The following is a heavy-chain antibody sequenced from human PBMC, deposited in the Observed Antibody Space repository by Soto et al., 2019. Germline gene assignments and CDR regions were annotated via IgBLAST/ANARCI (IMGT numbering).Heavy chain of an antibody. D-gene: IGHD3-10*01. CDR2: INPNSGGT. V-gene: IGHV1-2*04. Sequence: ASVKVSCKASGYTFTGYYMHWVRQAPGQGLEWMGWINPNSGGTNYAQKFQGWVTMTRDTSISTAYMELSRLRSDDTAVYYCARGRYYGSGSYYNPQYYFDYWGQGTLVTVSS. CDR3: ARGRYYGSGSYYNPQYYFDY. J-gene: IGHJ4*02. CDR1: GYTFTGYY.